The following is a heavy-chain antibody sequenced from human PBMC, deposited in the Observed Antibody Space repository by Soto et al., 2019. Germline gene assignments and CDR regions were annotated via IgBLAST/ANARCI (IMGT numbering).Heavy chain of an antibody. Sequence: GWSLRLSCVVSGFSFSSSWMHWVLQAPGEGQGLRRGLEWVSAISCSGGSTYYADSVKGRFTISRDNSENTVYLQMNNLRVEDTAVYYCATDMVATQGPFDNWGQGTLVTVPQ. CDR1: GFSFSSSW. J-gene: IGHJ4*02. D-gene: IGHD1-26*01. CDR2: ISCSGGST. V-gene: IGHV3-23*01. CDR3: ATDMVATQGPFDN.